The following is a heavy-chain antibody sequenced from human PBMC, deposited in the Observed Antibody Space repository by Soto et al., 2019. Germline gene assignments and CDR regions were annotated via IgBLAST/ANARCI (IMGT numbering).Heavy chain of an antibody. V-gene: IGHV1-69*06. CDR2: IIPIFGTA. D-gene: IGHD3-22*01. CDR3: ATSPVNYYDSSGYYRYFDY. J-gene: IGHJ4*02. CDR1: GGTFSSYA. Sequence: QVQLVQSGAEVKKPGSSVKVSCKASGGTFSSYAISWVRQAPGQGLEWMGGIIPIFGTANYAQKFQGRVTITADKATSTAYMELSSLRSEDTAVYYCATSPVNYYDSSGYYRYFDYWGQGTLVTVSS.